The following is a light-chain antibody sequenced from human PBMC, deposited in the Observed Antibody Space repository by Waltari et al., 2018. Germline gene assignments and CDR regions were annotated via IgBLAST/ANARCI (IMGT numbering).Light chain of an antibody. CDR1: QNIGSY. CDR3: QQCYTYPRT. V-gene: IGKV1-8*01. Sequence: AIRMTQSPSSFSASKGDRVTITCRANQNIGSYLAWYQQKPGKAPKLLIYASSTLQSGVPSRFSGSGSGTDFTLTISCLQSEDCATYYCQQCYTYPRTFGQGTFVEV. CDR2: ASS. J-gene: IGKJ1*01.